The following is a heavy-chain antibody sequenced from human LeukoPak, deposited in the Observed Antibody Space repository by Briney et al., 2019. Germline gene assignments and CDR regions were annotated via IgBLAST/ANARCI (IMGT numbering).Heavy chain of an antibody. D-gene: IGHD3-10*01. Sequence: PSETLSLTCTVSGGSIGTYYWSWIRQSPGKGLEWIGYIYYNGYTDYNPSLKSRVTISLHTSKNQFSLKLSSMTAADTAVYYCAKSNGYGLIDIWGQGTMVTVSS. V-gene: IGHV4-59*01. J-gene: IGHJ3*02. CDR1: GGSIGTYY. CDR3: AKSNGYGLIDI. CDR2: IYYNGYT.